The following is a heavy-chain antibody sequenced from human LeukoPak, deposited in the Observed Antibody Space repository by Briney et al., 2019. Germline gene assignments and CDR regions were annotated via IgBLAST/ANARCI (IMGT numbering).Heavy chain of an antibody. CDR2: INRNSTTI. CDR3: ARLEGAIAVVPAAMGKKKIKYFYHMDV. V-gene: IGHV3-48*01. Sequence: PGGSLRLSCAASGFIFSTHSMNWVRQAPGKGLEWISYINRNSTTIYYADSVKGRFTISRDNARNSLYLQLNSLKAEDTAVYFCARLEGAIAVVPAAMGKKKIKYFYHMDVWGKGTTVTVSS. CDR1: GFIFSTHS. D-gene: IGHD2-2*01. J-gene: IGHJ6*03.